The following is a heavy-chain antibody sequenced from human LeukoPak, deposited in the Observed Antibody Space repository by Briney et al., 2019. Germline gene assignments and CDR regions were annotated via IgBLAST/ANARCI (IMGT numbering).Heavy chain of an antibody. D-gene: IGHD2-2*01. CDR2: ISAYNGNT. J-gene: IGHJ4*02. V-gene: IGHV1-18*04. CDR3: ARDRSEGNRVPAASDY. CDR1: GYTFTIYG. Sequence: ASVRVSSKASGYTFTIYGISWVRQAPGQGLEWMGWISAYNGNTNYAQKLQGRVTMTTDTSTSTAYMELRSLRSDDTAVYYCARDRSEGNRVPAASDYWGQGTLVTVSS.